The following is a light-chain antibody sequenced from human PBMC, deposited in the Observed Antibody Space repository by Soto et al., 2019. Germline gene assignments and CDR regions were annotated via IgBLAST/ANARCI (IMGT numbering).Light chain of an antibody. Sequence: EIVLTQSPATLSLSPGERATLSCRASQSVSSYLAWYQQKPGQAPRLLIYDASSRATGIPDRFSGSGSGTDFTLTLSRLDPFDFSVYYCQLYATSPLTFGGGTKV. CDR3: QLYATSPLT. CDR1: QSVSSY. J-gene: IGKJ4*01. CDR2: DAS. V-gene: IGKV3-11*01.